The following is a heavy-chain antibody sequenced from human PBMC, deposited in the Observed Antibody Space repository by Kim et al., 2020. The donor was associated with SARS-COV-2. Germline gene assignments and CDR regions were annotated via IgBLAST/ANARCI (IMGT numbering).Heavy chain of an antibody. Sequence: DYAGSVKSRITINPDTSKNQFSLQLNSVTPEDTAVYYCARDGAGGTQFDYWGQGTLVTVSS. J-gene: IGHJ4*02. CDR3: ARDGAGGTQFDY. D-gene: IGHD1-26*01. V-gene: IGHV6-1*01.